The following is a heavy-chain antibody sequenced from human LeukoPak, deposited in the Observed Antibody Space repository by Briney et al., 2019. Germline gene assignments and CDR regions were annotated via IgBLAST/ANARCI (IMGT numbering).Heavy chain of an antibody. CDR1: GFTFDNYA. J-gene: IGHJ4*02. D-gene: IGHD7-27*01. CDR2: ISGSGGNT. CDR3: AKDYNWGGY. V-gene: IGHV3-23*01. Sequence: PGGSLRLSCVASGFTFDNYAMNWVRQAPGKGLEWVSDISGSGGNTRYADPAKGRFTISRDNSENTLYLQMSSLRAEDTAVYYCAKDYNWGGYWGQGTLVTVSS.